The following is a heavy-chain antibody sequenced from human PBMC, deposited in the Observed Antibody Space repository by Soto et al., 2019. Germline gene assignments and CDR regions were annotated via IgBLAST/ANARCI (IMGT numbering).Heavy chain of an antibody. CDR2: IYHSGST. Sequence: SETLSLTCAVSSGSISSSNWWSWVRQPPGKGLEWIGEIYHSGSTNYNPSLKSRVTISVDKSKNQFSLKLSSVTAADTAVYYCARRVGPDYGERYFQHWGQGTLVTVSS. CDR1: SGSISSSNW. J-gene: IGHJ1*01. CDR3: ARRVGPDYGERYFQH. V-gene: IGHV4-4*02. D-gene: IGHD4-17*01.